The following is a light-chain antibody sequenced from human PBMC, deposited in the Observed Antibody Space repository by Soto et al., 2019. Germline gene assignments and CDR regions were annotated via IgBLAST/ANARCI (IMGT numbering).Light chain of an antibody. Sequence: DVVMTQSPLSLPVTLGQPASISCRSSQSLVYSDGNTYLNWFHQRPGQSPRRLIYRVSNRDSGVPDRFSGSGSGTDFTLTISSLQSEDFAVYHCQQYHNWPSWTFGQGTKVDIK. CDR2: RVS. J-gene: IGKJ1*01. CDR3: QQYHNWPSWT. V-gene: IGKV2-30*01. CDR1: QSLVYSDGNTY.